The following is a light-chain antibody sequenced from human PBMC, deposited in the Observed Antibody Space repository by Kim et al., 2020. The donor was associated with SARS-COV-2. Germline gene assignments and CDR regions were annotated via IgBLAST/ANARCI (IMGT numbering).Light chain of an antibody. CDR2: AAS. CDR3: QQSYDTPTT. J-gene: IGKJ1*01. Sequence: ASVGARVSITCRASETISTYLNWYQHKPGKAPTLLIYAASHLQRGVPSRFTASGSGTDFTLTITSLQPEDVATYYCQQSYDTPTTFGQGTKVDIK. V-gene: IGKV1-39*01. CDR1: ETISTY.